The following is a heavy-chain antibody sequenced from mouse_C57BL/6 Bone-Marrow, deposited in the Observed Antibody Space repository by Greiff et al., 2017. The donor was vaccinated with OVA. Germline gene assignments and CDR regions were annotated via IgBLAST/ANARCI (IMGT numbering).Heavy chain of an antibody. Sequence: VQLQQSGAELARPGASVKLSCKASGYTFTSYGISWVKQSTGQGLEWIGEIYPRSGNTYYNEKFKGKATLTADQSSSTAYMELRSLTSEDSAVYFCARSLTHYYGSSPFAYWGQGTLVTVSA. J-gene: IGHJ3*01. CDR1: GYTFTSYG. CDR3: ARSLTHYYGSSPFAY. D-gene: IGHD1-1*01. V-gene: IGHV1-81*01. CDR2: IYPRSGNT.